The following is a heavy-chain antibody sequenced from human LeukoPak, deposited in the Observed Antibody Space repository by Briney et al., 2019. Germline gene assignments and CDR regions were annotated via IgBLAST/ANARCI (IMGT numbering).Heavy chain of an antibody. CDR1: GFTFDDYA. CDR2: ISWNSGSI. Sequence: SGGSLRLSRAASGFTFDDYAMHWVRQAPGKGLEWVSGISWNSGSIGYADSVKGRFTISRDNAKNSLYLQMNSLRAEDTALYYCAKDSSNQKWLTGGAMDVWGKGTTVIISS. V-gene: IGHV3-9*01. CDR3: AKDSSNQKWLTGGAMDV. J-gene: IGHJ6*03. D-gene: IGHD6-19*01.